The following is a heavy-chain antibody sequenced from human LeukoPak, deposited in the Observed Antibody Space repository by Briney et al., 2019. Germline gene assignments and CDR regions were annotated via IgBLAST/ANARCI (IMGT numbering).Heavy chain of an antibody. V-gene: IGHV3-21*04. Sequence: GGSLRLSCAASGFTFSSYSMNWDRQAPGKGLEWVSSISSSSSYIYYADSVKGRFTISRDNAKNSLYLQMNSLRAEDTAVYYCARLGINMVAATQYFQHWGQGTLVTVSS. CDR3: ARLGINMVAATQYFQH. CDR1: GFTFSSYS. J-gene: IGHJ1*01. D-gene: IGHD2-15*01. CDR2: ISSSSSYI.